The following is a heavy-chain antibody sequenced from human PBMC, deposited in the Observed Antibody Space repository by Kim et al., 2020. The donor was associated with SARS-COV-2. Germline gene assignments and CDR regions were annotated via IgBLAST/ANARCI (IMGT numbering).Heavy chain of an antibody. V-gene: IGHV3-30*18. D-gene: IGHD3-10*01. CDR2: IAYDGSKQ. CDR3: AKRYGSGIVYVMDV. J-gene: IGHJ6*02. Sequence: GGSLRLSCAASGFTFSYYGIHWVRQAPGKGLEWVAFIAYDGSKQYYTDSVKGRFTISRDNSKNTLYLQMNSLRPEDTAVYYCAKRYGSGIVYVMDVWGQGTTVTVSS. CDR1: GFTFSYYG.